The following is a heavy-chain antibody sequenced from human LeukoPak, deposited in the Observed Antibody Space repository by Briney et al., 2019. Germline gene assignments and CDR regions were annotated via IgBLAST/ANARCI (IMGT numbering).Heavy chain of an antibody. D-gene: IGHD3-22*01. CDR3: AETKEPLSITMIGDAFDI. V-gene: IGHV3-23*01. CDR2: ISGGGGST. Sequence: GGSLRLSCAVSGFTFSSYAMSWVRQAPGKGLEWVSAISGGGGSTYYADSVKGRFTISRDNSKNTLYLQMNSLRAEDTAVYYCAETKEPLSITMIGDAFDIWGQGTMVTVSS. J-gene: IGHJ3*02. CDR1: GFTFSSYA.